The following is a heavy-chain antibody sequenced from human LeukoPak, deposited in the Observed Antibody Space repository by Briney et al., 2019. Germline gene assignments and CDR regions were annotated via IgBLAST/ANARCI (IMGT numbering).Heavy chain of an antibody. D-gene: IGHD3-3*01. CDR3: TTQYYDFWSGYCDY. J-gene: IGHJ4*02. Sequence: GGSLRLSCAASGFPFSNDWMSWVRQAPGKGLEWVGRIKSKTERGTTDYAAPVKDRFTISRDDSKNTLYLQMNSLKTEDTAVYYCTTQYYDFWSGYCDYWGQGTLVTVSS. CDR2: IKSKTERGTT. CDR1: GFPFSNDW. V-gene: IGHV3-15*01.